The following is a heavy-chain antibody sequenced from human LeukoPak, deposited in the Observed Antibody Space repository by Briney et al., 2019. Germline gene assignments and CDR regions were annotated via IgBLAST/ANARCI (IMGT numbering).Heavy chain of an antibody. Sequence: GGSLRLSCAASGFTFSSYAMSRVRQAPGKGLEWVSGISGSGDNTYYADSVKGRLTISRDNSKNTLYVQVNSLGTEDTAAYYCAKGSYYDSSGSFYFDYWGQGTLVTVSS. V-gene: IGHV3-23*01. J-gene: IGHJ4*02. CDR3: AKGSYYDSSGSFYFDY. D-gene: IGHD3-22*01. CDR1: GFTFSSYA. CDR2: ISGSGDNT.